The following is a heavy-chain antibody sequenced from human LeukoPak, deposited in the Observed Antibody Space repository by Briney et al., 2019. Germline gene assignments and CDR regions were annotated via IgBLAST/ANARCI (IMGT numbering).Heavy chain of an antibody. Sequence: GGSLRLSCAASGFTFDDYAMHWVRQAPGKGLEWVSGISWNSGSIGYADSVKGRFTISRDNAKNSLYLQMNSLRAEDTALYYCAKSRQWELLGGGFDYWGQGTLVTVSS. CDR1: GFTFDDYA. V-gene: IGHV3-9*01. CDR3: AKSRQWELLGGGFDY. CDR2: ISWNSGSI. D-gene: IGHD1-26*01. J-gene: IGHJ4*02.